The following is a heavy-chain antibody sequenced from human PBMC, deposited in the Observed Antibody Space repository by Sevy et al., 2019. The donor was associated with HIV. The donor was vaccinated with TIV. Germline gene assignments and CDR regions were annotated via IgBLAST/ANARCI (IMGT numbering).Heavy chain of an antibody. J-gene: IGHJ6*02. Sequence: SQTLSLTCAISGDSVSSNSAAWNWIRQSPSRGLEWLGRTYYRSKWYNDYAVSVKSRITINPDTSKNQFSLQLNSVTPEDTAVYYWARVYYDFWSGYYGVDVWGQGTTVTVSS. D-gene: IGHD3-3*01. CDR3: ARVYYDFWSGYYGVDV. CDR1: GDSVSSNSAA. V-gene: IGHV6-1*01. CDR2: TYYRSKWYN.